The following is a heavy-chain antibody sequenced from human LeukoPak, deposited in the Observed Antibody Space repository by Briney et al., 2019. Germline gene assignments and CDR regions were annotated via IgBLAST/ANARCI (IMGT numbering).Heavy chain of an antibody. J-gene: IGHJ4*02. CDR2: ISAYNGNT. D-gene: IGHD3-9*01. Sequence: ASVKVSCKASGGTFSSYATSWVRQAPGQGLEWMGWISAYNGNTNYAQKLQGRVTMTTDTSTSTAYMELRSLRSDDTAVYYCARARDWLSMMGYWGQGTLVTVSS. CDR3: ARARDWLSMMGY. V-gene: IGHV1-18*01. CDR1: GGTFSSYA.